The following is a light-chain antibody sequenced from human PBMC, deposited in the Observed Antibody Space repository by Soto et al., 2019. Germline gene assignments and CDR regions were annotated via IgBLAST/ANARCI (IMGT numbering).Light chain of an antibody. CDR2: GAS. CDR1: QSVSNNY. Sequence: EIVLTRSPGTLSLAAAERATLSCRASQSVSNNYLAWYQQKPGQAPRLLIYGASSRATGIPDRFSGSGSGTDFTLTISRLEPEDFAVYYCQQYGSSTITFGQGTRLEIK. CDR3: QQYGSSTIT. J-gene: IGKJ5*01. V-gene: IGKV3-20*01.